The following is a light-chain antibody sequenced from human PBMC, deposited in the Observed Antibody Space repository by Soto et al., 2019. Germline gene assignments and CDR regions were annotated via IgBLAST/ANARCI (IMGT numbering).Light chain of an antibody. V-gene: IGLV1-47*01. Sequence: QSVLTQPPSASGTPGQRVTISCSGSSSNIGSNSVYWYQQLPGTAPKLLICRNNQRPSGVPDRFSGSKSGTSASLAISGLRSEDEADYYCAAWDDSRSGRVVFGGGTQLTVL. J-gene: IGLJ2*01. CDR2: RNN. CDR1: SSNIGSNS. CDR3: AAWDDSRSGRVV.